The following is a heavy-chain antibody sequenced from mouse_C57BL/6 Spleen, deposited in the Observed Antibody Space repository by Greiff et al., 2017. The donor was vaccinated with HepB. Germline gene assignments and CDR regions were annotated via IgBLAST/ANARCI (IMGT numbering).Heavy chain of an antibody. CDR1: GYTFTSYW. CDR2: IHPSDSDT. D-gene: IGHD2-3*01. Sequence: VQLQQPGAELVKPGASVKVSCKASGYTFTSYWMHWVKQRPGQGLEWIGRIHPSDSDTNYNQKFKGKAKLTVDKSSSPAYMQLSSLTSDDSAVYYCAAPDGYYGYFDVWGTGTTVTVSS. J-gene: IGHJ1*03. V-gene: IGHV1-74*01. CDR3: AAPDGYYGYFDV.